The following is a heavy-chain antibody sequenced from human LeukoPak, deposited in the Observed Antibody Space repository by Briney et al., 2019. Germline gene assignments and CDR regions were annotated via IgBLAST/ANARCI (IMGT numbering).Heavy chain of an antibody. J-gene: IGHJ4*02. V-gene: IGHV1-69*04. CDR2: IIPFVDIP. D-gene: IGHD1-1*01. CDR1: GGAFSDYA. Sequence: GASVKVSCKASGGAFSDYAITWVRQAPGQGLEWMGRIIPFVDIPYYAQKFQGRVTITADKSTSTVYMKLSSLKSEDTAVYYCASALVGKQLHPSEWGQGTLVTVSS. CDR3: ASALVGKQLHPSE.